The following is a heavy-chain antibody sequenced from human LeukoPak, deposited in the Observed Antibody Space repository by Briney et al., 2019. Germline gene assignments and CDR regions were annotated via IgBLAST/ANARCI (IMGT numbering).Heavy chain of an antibody. D-gene: IGHD1-1*01. CDR1: GGSFSGYY. V-gene: IGHV4-34*01. CDR3: ARGQLERRSVDY. J-gene: IGHJ4*02. Sequence: SETLSLTCAVYGGSFSGYYWSWIRQPPGKGLEWIGEINHSGSTNYNPSLKSRVTISVDTSKNQFSLKLSSVTAADTAVYYCARGQLERRSVDYWGQGTLVTVSS. CDR2: INHSGST.